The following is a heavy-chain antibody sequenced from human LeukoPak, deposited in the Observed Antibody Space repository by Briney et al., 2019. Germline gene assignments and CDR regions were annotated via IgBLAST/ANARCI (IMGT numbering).Heavy chain of an antibody. V-gene: IGHV3-33*06. D-gene: IGHD1-26*01. CDR1: GFTFSSYG. CDR3: AKSDYPIVGATCMDY. Sequence: GGSLRLSCAASGFTFSSYGMHWVRQAPGKGLEWVAVVWYDGSNKYYADSVKGRFTISRDNSKNTLYLQMNSLRAEDTAVYHCAKSDYPIVGATCMDYWGQGTLVTVSS. CDR2: VWYDGSNK. J-gene: IGHJ4*02.